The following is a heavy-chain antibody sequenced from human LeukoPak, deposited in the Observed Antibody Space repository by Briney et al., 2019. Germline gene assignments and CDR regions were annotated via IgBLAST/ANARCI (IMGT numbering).Heavy chain of an antibody. J-gene: IGHJ4*02. CDR2: TSGSGGST. Sequence: GGSLRLSCAASGFTFSSYALSWVRQAPGKGLEWVSGTSGSGGSTYYAGSVKGRFTISRDNSKNTLYLQMNSLRVEDTAVYYCAKNGVSQCYSHLDSWGQGTLVTVSS. D-gene: IGHD2-15*01. CDR1: GFTFSSYA. V-gene: IGHV3-23*01. CDR3: AKNGVSQCYSHLDS.